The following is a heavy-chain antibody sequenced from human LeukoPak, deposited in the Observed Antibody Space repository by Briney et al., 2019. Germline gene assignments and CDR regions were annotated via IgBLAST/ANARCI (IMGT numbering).Heavy chain of an antibody. Sequence: SETLSLTCTVSGDSISSYYWSWIRQPPGKGLEWIGYIYYSGSTNYNPSLKSRVTISVDTSKNQFSLKLSSVTAADTAVYYCARGARGSGSYDYWGQGTLVTVSS. CDR1: GDSISSYY. CDR3: ARGARGSGSYDY. CDR2: IYYSGST. V-gene: IGHV4-59*01. D-gene: IGHD3-22*01. J-gene: IGHJ4*02.